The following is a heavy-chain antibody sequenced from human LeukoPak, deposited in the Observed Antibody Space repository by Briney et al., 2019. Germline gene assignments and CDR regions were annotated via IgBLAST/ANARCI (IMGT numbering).Heavy chain of an antibody. Sequence: GGSLRLSCAASGFTFSSYAMSWVRQAPGKGLEWVSAISGSGGSTYYADSVKGRFTISRDNSKNTLYPQMNSLRAEDTAVYYCAETMVRGVHQPYYFDYWGQGTLVTVSS. CDR1: GFTFSSYA. CDR2: ISGSGGST. V-gene: IGHV3-23*01. D-gene: IGHD3-10*01. J-gene: IGHJ4*02. CDR3: AETMVRGVHQPYYFDY.